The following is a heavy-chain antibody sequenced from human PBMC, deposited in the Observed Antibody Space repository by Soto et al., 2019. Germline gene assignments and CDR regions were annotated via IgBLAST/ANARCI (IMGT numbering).Heavy chain of an antibody. Sequence: SETLSLTCAVYGGSFSGYYWSWIRQPPGKGLEWIGEINHSGSTNYNPSLKSRVTLSVDTSKNQFSLKLSSVTAADTAVYYCARRYCSGGSCYSLPAYYYYGMDVWGQGTTVTVSS. CDR3: ARRYCSGGSCYSLPAYYYYGMDV. CDR1: GGSFSGYY. D-gene: IGHD2-15*01. CDR2: INHSGST. J-gene: IGHJ6*02. V-gene: IGHV4-34*01.